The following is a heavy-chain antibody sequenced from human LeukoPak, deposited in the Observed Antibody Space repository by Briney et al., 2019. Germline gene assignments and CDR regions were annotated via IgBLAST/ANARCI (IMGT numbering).Heavy chain of an antibody. V-gene: IGHV3-74*01. D-gene: IGHD5-18*01. CDR2: TNGDGSDT. J-gene: IGHJ4*02. Sequence: GGSLRLSCAASGFTFSSYGIHWVRQAPGKGLVWVSRTNGDGSDTSYADSVKGRFTISRDSATNTLYLQMNSLRAEDTAIYYCVRDGEYSHGIDFDYWGQGTLVTVSP. CDR3: VRDGEYSHGIDFDY. CDR1: GFTFSSYG.